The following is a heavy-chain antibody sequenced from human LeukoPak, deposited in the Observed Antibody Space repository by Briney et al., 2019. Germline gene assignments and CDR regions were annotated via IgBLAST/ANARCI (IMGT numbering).Heavy chain of an antibody. V-gene: IGHV4-59*11. J-gene: IGHJ4*02. CDR1: GGSLSSHY. Sequence: KASETLSLTCNVSGGSLSSHYWSWVRQSPEKGLEWIGQIYHTGSTHYNPSLRSRFAISVDTSKNKLFLNVKSVTAADTTVYYCAREGRWGMKYYFDFWGQGTLVIVSS. D-gene: IGHD4-23*01. CDR3: AREGRWGMKYYFDF. CDR2: IYHTGST.